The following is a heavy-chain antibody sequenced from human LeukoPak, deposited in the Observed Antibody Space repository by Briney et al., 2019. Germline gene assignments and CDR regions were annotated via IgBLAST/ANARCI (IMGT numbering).Heavy chain of an antibody. CDR3: ARDHSSSCQLLDY. CDR2: ISVYNGDT. CDR1: GYTFANFG. V-gene: IGHV1-18*01. J-gene: IGHJ4*02. D-gene: IGHD6-13*01. Sequence: EASVKVSCKASGYTFANFGISWVRQAPGQGLEWMGWISVYNGDTNFAQKLQGRVTMTTDTSTTTAYMELRNLRSDDTAMYYCARDHSSSCQLLDYWGQGTLVTVSS.